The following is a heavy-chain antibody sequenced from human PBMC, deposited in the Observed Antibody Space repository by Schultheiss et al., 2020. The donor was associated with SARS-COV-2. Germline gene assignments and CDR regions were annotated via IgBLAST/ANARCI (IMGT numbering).Heavy chain of an antibody. V-gene: IGHV1-2*02. D-gene: IGHD4-17*01. CDR1: GYTFTGYY. CDR3: AKDRYGDYGPYYFDY. J-gene: IGHJ4*02. CDR2: INPNSGGT. Sequence: ASVKVSCKASGYTFTGYYMHWVRQAPGQGLEWMGWINPNSGGTNYAQKFQGRVTMTRDTSISTAYMELSSLRSEDTAVYYCAKDRYGDYGPYYFDYWGQGTLVTVSS.